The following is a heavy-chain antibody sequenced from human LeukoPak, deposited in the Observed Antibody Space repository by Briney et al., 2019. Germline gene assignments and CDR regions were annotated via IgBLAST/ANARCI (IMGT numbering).Heavy chain of an antibody. D-gene: IGHD2-15*01. CDR1: GGSFSGYY. CDR2: INHSGST. J-gene: IGHJ5*02. Sequence: SETLSLTCAVYGGSFSGYYWSWIRQPPGKGLEWIGEINHSGSTNYNPSLKSRVTISVDTSKNQISLKLSSVTAADTAVYYCARGGWSLDPWGQGTLVTVSS. V-gene: IGHV4-34*01. CDR3: ARGGWSLDP.